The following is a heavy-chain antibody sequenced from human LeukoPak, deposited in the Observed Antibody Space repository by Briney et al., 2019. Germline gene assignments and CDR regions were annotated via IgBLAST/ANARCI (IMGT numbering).Heavy chain of an antibody. D-gene: IGHD3-22*01. CDR1: GFTFSSYG. Sequence: QPGGSLRLSCAASGFTFSSYGMHWVRQAPGKGLEWVAVISYDGSNKYYADSVKGRFTISRDNSKNTLYLQMNSLRAEDTAVYYCTKGPGSSSGYYSPFDYWGQGTLVTVSS. V-gene: IGHV3-30*18. CDR3: TKGPGSSSGYYSPFDY. J-gene: IGHJ4*02. CDR2: ISYDGSNK.